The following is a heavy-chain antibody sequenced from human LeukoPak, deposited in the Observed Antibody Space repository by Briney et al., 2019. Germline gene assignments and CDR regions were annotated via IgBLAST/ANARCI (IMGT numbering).Heavy chain of an antibody. CDR1: GFTFSVYS. J-gene: IGHJ3*02. CDR2: INHSGST. Sequence: GSLRLSCSGSGFTFSVYSMNWVRQAPGKGLEWIGEINHSGSTNYNPSLKSRVTISVDTSKNQFSLKLSSVTAADTAVYYCAREPYDYIWGSYRTNAFDIWGQGTMVTVSS. CDR3: AREPYDYIWGSYRTNAFDI. V-gene: IGHV4-34*01. D-gene: IGHD3-16*02.